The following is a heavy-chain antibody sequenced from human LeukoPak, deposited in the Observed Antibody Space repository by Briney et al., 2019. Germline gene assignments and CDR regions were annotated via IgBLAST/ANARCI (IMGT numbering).Heavy chain of an antibody. CDR2: IYSGGTT. Sequence: GGSLRLSCIVSGFIASSNYMSWVRQAPGKGLEWISLIYSGGTTYYADSVMGRFTISRDNSKTTLFLQMNSLKAEDTAVYYCATGGRSGVALEQWGQGTLVTVSS. J-gene: IGHJ4*02. D-gene: IGHD1/OR15-1a*01. V-gene: IGHV3-53*01. CDR3: ATGGRSGVALEQ. CDR1: GFIASSNY.